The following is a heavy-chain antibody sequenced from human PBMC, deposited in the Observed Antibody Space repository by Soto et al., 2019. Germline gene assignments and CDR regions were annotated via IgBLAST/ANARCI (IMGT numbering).Heavy chain of an antibody. J-gene: IGHJ6*02. D-gene: IGHD3-3*01. CDR1: GFTFGDYS. V-gene: IGHV3-49*03. CDR3: TSTIFGVVIPGGYYYGMDV. Sequence: GGSLRLSCIASGFTFGDYSMSWFRQAPGKGLEWVGFIRSKVYGGTTEYAASVKGRFTISRDDSISIAYLQMNSLKTEDTAVYYCTSTIFGVVIPGGYYYGMDVWGQGTTVTVSS. CDR2: IRSKVYGGTT.